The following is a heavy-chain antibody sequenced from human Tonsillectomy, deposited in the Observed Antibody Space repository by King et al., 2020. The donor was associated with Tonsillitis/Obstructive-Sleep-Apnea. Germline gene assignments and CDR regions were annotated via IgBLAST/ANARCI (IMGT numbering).Heavy chain of an antibody. D-gene: IGHD4-17*01. V-gene: IGHV4-34*01. CDR1: GGSFSDYY. Sequence: VQLQQWGAGLLKPSETLSLTCAVYGGSFSDYYWSWIRQPPGKGLEWIGEINHSGSTNYNPSLKSRVTISVDTSMNQFSLKLSSVTAADTAVYYCARNGDYRFDYWGQGTLVTVSS. CDR2: INHSGST. J-gene: IGHJ4*02. CDR3: ARNGDYRFDY.